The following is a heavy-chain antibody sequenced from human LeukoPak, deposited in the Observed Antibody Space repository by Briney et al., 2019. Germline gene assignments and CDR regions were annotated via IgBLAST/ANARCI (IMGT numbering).Heavy chain of an antibody. CDR3: AKDRPNYYESNGHYYRRDGDS. CDR1: EFTFSIYA. V-gene: IGHV3-23*01. J-gene: IGHJ5*01. Sequence: PGGSLRLSCAASEFTFSIYAMSWVRQAPGKGLEWVSSTSSGGDYTYYAGSVKGRFTISRDNSKNTLYLQMNSLRAEDTATYYCAKDRPNYYESNGHYYRRDGDSWGQGTLVTVSS. D-gene: IGHD3-22*01. CDR2: TSSGGDYT.